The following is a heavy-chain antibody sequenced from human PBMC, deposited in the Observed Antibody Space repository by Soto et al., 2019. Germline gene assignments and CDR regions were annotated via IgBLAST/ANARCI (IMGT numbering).Heavy chain of an antibody. CDR2: LYSSGST. Sequence: QVQLQESGPGLVKPSETLSLTCTVSGASVSRYYVAWIRQSPGKGLEWIGFLYSSGSTNYNSSLKSRVPISVDTAKTQFSLRLSSVTAADTAVYYCARRVSAYSDFCGQGTRVTVSS. CDR1: GASVSRYY. V-gene: IGHV4-59*02. CDR3: ARRVSAYSDF. D-gene: IGHD2-8*01. J-gene: IGHJ4*02.